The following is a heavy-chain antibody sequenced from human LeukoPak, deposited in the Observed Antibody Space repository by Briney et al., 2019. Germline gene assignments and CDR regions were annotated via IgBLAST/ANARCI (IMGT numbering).Heavy chain of an antibody. CDR2: STGDDGRT. CDR3: AKGPGAVGAILGS. J-gene: IGHJ5*02. Sequence: PGGSLRLSCVASGFSFRNSVMTWVRQAPGKGLEWVSSSTGDDGRTYYADSVKGRFTISGDNSKNTLYLQMNSLRVEDTAVYYCAKGPGAVGAILGSWGQGTLVTASS. D-gene: IGHD6-19*01. CDR1: GFSFRNSV. V-gene: IGHV3-23*01.